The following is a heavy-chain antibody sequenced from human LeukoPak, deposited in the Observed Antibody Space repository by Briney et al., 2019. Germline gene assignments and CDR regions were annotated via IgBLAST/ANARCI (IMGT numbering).Heavy chain of an antibody. D-gene: IGHD3-10*01. J-gene: IGHJ6*03. CDR2: ITGSGAST. Sequence: GGSLTLSCAATGFNFSSYAMSWLRQAPGQGLEWVSAITGSGASTYSADSVKGRLTISRDKSKNTLYLQMNSLRAEDTAVYYCATGQGSGSYYNPYYYCYMDVWGKGTTVTVSS. CDR3: ATGQGSGSYYNPYYYCYMDV. CDR1: GFNFSSYA. V-gene: IGHV3-23*01.